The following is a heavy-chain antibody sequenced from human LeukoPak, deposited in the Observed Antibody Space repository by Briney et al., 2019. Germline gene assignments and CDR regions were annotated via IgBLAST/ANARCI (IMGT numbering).Heavy chain of an antibody. Sequence: PSETLSLTCTVSGXSISSSNDYWGWIRQPPGKGLEWIGSIYYSGSTYYNPSLKSRVTISVDTSKNQFSLKLTSVTAADTAVYYCASLPYYDYVWGSYRFDYWGQGTLVTVSS. CDR3: ASLPYYDYVWGSYRFDY. CDR2: IYYSGST. CDR1: GXSISSSNDY. V-gene: IGHV4-39*01. D-gene: IGHD3-16*02. J-gene: IGHJ4*02.